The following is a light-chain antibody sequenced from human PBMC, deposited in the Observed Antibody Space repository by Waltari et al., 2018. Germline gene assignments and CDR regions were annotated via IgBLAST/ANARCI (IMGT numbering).Light chain of an antibody. J-gene: IGLJ3*02. CDR3: QSYDSSLSAWV. CDR1: SSNIGAGYD. CDR2: GNS. Sequence: QSVLTQPPSVSGAPGQRVTISCPGSSSNIGAGYDVHWYQQLPGTAPKLLIYGNSNRPSGVPDRFSGSKSGTSASLAITGLQAEDEADYYCQSYDSSLSAWVFGGGTKLTVL. V-gene: IGLV1-40*01.